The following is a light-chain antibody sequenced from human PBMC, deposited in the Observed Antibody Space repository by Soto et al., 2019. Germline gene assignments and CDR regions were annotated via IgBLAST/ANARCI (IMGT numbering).Light chain of an antibody. V-gene: IGKV2-30*02. J-gene: IGKJ5*01. Sequence: DIVMTQSPLSLPVTPGEPASISCRPRQSLVHSDGIAYFSWFQQRPGRSPRRLIYKVSNRDSGVPARFSGSGSGTDFALKISRVEAEDVGVYYCMQGTHWPIIFGQGTRLEI. CDR1: QSLVHSDGIAY. CDR2: KVS. CDR3: MQGTHWPII.